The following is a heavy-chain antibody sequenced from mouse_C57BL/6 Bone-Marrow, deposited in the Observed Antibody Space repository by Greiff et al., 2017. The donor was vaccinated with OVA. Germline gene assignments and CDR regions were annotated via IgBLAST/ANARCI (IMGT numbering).Heavy chain of an antibody. Sequence: VQLQQSGTVLARPGASVKMSCKTSGYTFTSYWMHWVKQRPGQGLEWIGAIYPGNSDTSYNQKFKGKAKLTAVTSASTAYMELSSLTNEDSAVYYGTRSYGSSTWFAYWGQGTLVTVSA. CDR2: IYPGNSDT. V-gene: IGHV1-5*01. D-gene: IGHD1-1*01. CDR1: GYTFTSYW. CDR3: TRSYGSSTWFAY. J-gene: IGHJ3*01.